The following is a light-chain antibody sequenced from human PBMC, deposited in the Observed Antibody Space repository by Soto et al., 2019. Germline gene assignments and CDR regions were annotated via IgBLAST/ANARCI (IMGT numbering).Light chain of an antibody. Sequence: AIQVTQSPSSLSASVGDRVTITCRASQDIRGALAWYQQKPGKAPKLLIYDVSTLENEVPSRFSGSSSGTQFTLTISSLQLEDFGTYYCQQFNSYPITFGHGTRLEIK. CDR2: DVS. V-gene: IGKV1-13*02. CDR1: QDIRGA. CDR3: QQFNSYPIT. J-gene: IGKJ5*01.